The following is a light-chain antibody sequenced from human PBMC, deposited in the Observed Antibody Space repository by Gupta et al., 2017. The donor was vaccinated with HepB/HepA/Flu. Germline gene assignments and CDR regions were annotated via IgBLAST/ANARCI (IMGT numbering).Light chain of an antibody. CDR3: QQDRRSST. J-gene: IGKJ4*01. CDR1: QIVSNNY. CDR2: GAS. V-gene: IGKV3-20*01. Sequence: EIVLTQSPGTLSLSPGGRATLSCRASQIVSNNYLAWYQHNPGQAPRLLVYGASSRATGVPDRFSGSGSETDFTLTSSRRESEDFAVYYGQQDRRSSTFGGGTKVEIK.